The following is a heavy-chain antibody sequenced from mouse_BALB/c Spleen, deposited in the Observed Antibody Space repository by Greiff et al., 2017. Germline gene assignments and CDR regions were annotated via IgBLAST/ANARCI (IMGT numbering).Heavy chain of an antibody. Sequence: QVTLKESGPGILQPSQTLSLTCSFSGFSLSTSGMGVSWIRQPSGKGLEWLAHIYWDDDKRYNPSLKSRLTISKDTSRNQVFLKITSVDTADTATYYCARRTDSSGYGAMDYWGQGTSVTVSS. V-gene: IGHV8-12*01. CDR1: GFSLSTSGMG. CDR3: ARRTDSSGYGAMDY. D-gene: IGHD3-2*01. J-gene: IGHJ4*01. CDR2: IYWDDDK.